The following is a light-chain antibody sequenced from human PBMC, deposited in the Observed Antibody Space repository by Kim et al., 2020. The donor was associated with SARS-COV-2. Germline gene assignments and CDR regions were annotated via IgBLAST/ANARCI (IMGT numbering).Light chain of an antibody. CDR3: KSRDSSGTRQM. CDR1: SLRRYY. Sequence: SSELTQDPAVSVTLGQTVRITCQGDSLRRYYASWYQQKPRQAPILVIYGKDNRPSGIPDRFSGSSSGDTASLTIPGAQAEDEADYYCKSRDSSGTRQMFG. CDR2: GKD. V-gene: IGLV3-19*01. J-gene: IGLJ3*02.